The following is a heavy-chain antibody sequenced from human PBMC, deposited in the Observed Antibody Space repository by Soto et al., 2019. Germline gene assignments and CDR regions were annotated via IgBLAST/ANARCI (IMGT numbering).Heavy chain of an antibody. CDR3: AREPMPYYYDSSGPRADWFDP. CDR2: ITGSGDAT. CDR1: GFTFSSYA. Sequence: GGSLRLSCAASGFTFSSYAMNWVRQAPGKGLEWVSVITGSGDATYYADSVKGRFTISRDNSKNTLYLQMNSLRAEDTAVYYCAREPMPYYYDSSGPRADWFDPWGQGTLVTVS. J-gene: IGHJ5*02. D-gene: IGHD3-22*01. V-gene: IGHV3-23*01.